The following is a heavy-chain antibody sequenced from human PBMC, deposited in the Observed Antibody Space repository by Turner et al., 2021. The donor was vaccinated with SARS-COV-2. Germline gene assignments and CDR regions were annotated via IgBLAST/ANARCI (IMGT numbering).Heavy chain of an antibody. CDR2: IIPIFGTA. D-gene: IGHD3-22*01. CDR3: ARSRLGYYYDSSGHHYGMDV. CDR1: GGTFSSYA. Sequence: QVQLVQSGAEVKKPGSSVKVSCKASGGTFSSYAISWVRQAPGQGLEWMGGIIPIFGTANYAQKFQGRVTITADKSTSTAYMELSSLRSDDTAVYYCARSRLGYYYDSSGHHYGMDVWGQGTTVTVSS. J-gene: IGHJ6*02. V-gene: IGHV1-69*06.